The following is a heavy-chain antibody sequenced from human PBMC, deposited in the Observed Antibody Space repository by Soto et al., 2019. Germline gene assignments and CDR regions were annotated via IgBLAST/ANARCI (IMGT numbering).Heavy chain of an antibody. CDR2: MSYDGSNK. J-gene: IGHJ4*02. D-gene: IGHD2-2*01. V-gene: IGHV3-30-3*01. CDR1: GFTFSSYA. Sequence: PGGSLRLSCAASGFTFSSYAVHWGRQAPGKGLEWVAVMSYDGSNKYYADSVKGRFTISSDNSENTLYLQMNSLGTEDTAVYYCARGYCSRPSCSHFDCWGQGTLVTVSS. CDR3: ARGYCSRPSCSHFDC.